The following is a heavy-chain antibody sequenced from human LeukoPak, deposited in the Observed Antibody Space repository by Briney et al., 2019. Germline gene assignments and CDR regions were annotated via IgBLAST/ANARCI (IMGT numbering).Heavy chain of an antibody. CDR1: GFTFSSYG. CDR2: ISYDGSNK. Sequence: GRSLRLSCAASGFTFSSYGMHWVRQAPGKGLEWVAVISYDGSNKYYADSVEGRFTISRDNSKNTLYLQMNSLRAEDTAVYYCAKDGGRDGYSENDYWGQGTLVTVSS. J-gene: IGHJ4*02. D-gene: IGHD5-24*01. V-gene: IGHV3-30*18. CDR3: AKDGGRDGYSENDY.